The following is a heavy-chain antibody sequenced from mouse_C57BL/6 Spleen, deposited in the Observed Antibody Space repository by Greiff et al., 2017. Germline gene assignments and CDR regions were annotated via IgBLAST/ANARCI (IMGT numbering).Heavy chain of an antibody. CDR2: INPNNGGT. D-gene: IGHD2-14*01. CDR3: ARRDDGDD. CDR1: GYTFTDYY. Sequence: EVQLQQSGPELVKPGASVKISCKASGYTFTDYYMNWVKQSHGKSLEWIGDINPNNGGTSYNQKFKGKATLTVDKSSSTAYMELRSLTSEDSAVYYCARRDDGDDWGQGTTLTVSS. V-gene: IGHV1-26*01. J-gene: IGHJ2*01.